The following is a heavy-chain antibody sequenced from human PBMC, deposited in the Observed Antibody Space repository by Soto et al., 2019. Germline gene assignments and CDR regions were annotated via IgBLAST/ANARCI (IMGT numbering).Heavy chain of an antibody. J-gene: IGHJ1*01. V-gene: IGHV3-23*01. D-gene: IGHD5-12*01. CDR3: AKIRGYDLGSTTFQH. CDR1: GFTFSSSA. Sequence: EVQLLESGGGLVQPGGSLRLSCAASGFTFSSSAMSWVRQAPGKGLDWVSAISGNGDTTYYADSVKGRVTISRDLSKNPLYLQMNSLRAEDTAVYYCAKIRGYDLGSTTFQHWGQGTLVTVSS. CDR2: ISGNGDTT.